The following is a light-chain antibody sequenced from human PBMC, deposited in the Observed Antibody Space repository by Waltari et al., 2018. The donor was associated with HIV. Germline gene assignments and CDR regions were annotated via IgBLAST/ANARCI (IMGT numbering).Light chain of an antibody. J-gene: IGKJ1*01. V-gene: IGKV3-15*01. CDR2: VAT. CDR3: QQYNDWPQT. Sequence: EIVMTQSPDTLSVSPGEKATLSCRASQSVGGNLAWYQVRPGQAPSLLIYVATSRTTGFPGRFRGSGSGTEFTLTISSLQSEDFAIYYCQQYNDWPQTFDQGTRVDIK. CDR1: QSVGGN.